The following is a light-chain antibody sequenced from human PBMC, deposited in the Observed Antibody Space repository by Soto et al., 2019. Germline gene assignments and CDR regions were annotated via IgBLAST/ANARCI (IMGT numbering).Light chain of an antibody. CDR1: QTISTW. CDR3: QQYYTYSPLT. CDR2: MAS. V-gene: IGKV1-5*03. Sequence: DLQMTQSPSTLSAFVGDRVTITCRASQTISTWLAWYQQKPGKAPNLLIYMASGLESGVPSRFSGSGYGTEFTLTISSLQPDDFATYFCQQYYTYSPLTFGGGTKVDIK. J-gene: IGKJ4*01.